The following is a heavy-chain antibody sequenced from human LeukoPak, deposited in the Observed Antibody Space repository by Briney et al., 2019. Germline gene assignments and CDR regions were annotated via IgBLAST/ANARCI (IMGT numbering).Heavy chain of an antibody. J-gene: IGHJ4*02. V-gene: IGHV4-59*01. CDR3: ARTPRRGGFDY. D-gene: IGHD3-10*01. Sequence: SETLSLTCTVSGGSLSSYYWNWIRQPPGKGLEWIAYIFYTGSTNYNPSLKSRVTISGDMSKNQFSLKLSSVTAADTAVYYCARTPRRGGFDYWGQGTLVTVSS. CDR2: IFYTGST. CDR1: GGSLSSYY.